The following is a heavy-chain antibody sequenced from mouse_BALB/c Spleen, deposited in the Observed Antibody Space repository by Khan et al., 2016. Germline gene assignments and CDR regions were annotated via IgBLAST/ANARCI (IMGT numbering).Heavy chain of an antibody. V-gene: IGHV1-5*01. Sequence: EVELVESGTVLARPGASVKMSCKASGYTFTNYWMHCVKPRPGQGLEWIGAIYPGNSDTNYNQKFKGKAKMTAVTSNSTAYMELSSLTNEDSAVYDCTAHYYGGYWGQGTTLTVSS. D-gene: IGHD1-2*01. J-gene: IGHJ2*01. CDR3: TAHYYGGY. CDR2: IYPGNSDT. CDR1: GYTFTNYW.